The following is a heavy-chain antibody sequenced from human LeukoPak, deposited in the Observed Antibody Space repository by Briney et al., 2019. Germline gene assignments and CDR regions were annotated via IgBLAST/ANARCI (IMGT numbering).Heavy chain of an antibody. CDR3: ANPLSSEGRVYYFDY. Sequence: GGSLRLFCAASGFTFSSYAMSWVRQAPGKGLEWVSAISGSGGSTYYADSVKGRFTISRDNSKNTLYLQMNSLRAEDTAVYYCANPLSSEGRVYYFDYWGQGTLVTVSS. CDR1: GFTFSSYA. V-gene: IGHV3-23*01. D-gene: IGHD3-10*01. CDR2: ISGSGGST. J-gene: IGHJ4*02.